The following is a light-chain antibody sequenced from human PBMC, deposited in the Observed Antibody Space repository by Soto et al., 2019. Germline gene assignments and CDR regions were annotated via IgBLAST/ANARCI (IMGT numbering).Light chain of an antibody. Sequence: EIVMTQSPATLSVSPGERATLSCRASQSVSSSLAWYQQKPGQAPRLLIYGASTRATGIPARFSGSGSGTEFTLTISSLQSEDFAVYSCQQYNNWPRTFGQGTKVDIK. J-gene: IGKJ1*01. CDR2: GAS. CDR1: QSVSSS. CDR3: QQYNNWPRT. V-gene: IGKV3-15*01.